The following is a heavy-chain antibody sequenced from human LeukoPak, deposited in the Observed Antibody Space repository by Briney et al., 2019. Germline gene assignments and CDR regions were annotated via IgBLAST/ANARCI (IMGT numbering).Heavy chain of an antibody. D-gene: IGHD3-22*01. J-gene: IGHJ4*02. V-gene: IGHV4-59*01. Sequence: PSETLSLTCTVSGDSIGSYYWNWLRQSPGEEMEGIGNVYYFGSTIYNPSLKSRVNISVNRSTNQFSLSVSSVTVADTDVYFCARTPKYFFDDSDSFYFDYWGQGALVTVSS. CDR3: ARTPKYFFDDSDSFYFDY. CDR1: GDSIGSYY. CDR2: VYYFGST.